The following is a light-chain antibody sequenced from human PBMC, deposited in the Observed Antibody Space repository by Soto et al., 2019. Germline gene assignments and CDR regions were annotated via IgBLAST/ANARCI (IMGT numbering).Light chain of an antibody. CDR2: AAS. Sequence: DIQMTQSPSSLSASVGDRVTITCWASQGISNYLAWYQQKPGKVPKLLIYAASTLQSGIPSRFSGSGSGTDFTLTISSLQPEDVATYYCQKYNSAPRTVGQGTKVEIK. CDR1: QGISNY. J-gene: IGKJ1*01. V-gene: IGKV1-27*01. CDR3: QKYNSAPRT.